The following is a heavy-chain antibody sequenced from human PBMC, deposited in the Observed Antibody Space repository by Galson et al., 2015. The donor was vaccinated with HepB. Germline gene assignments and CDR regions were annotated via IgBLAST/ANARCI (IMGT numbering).Heavy chain of an antibody. V-gene: IGHV3-53*01. Sequence: SLRLSCATSGFTVSSSFMSWVRQAPGKGLEWVSVIYSYGNTHYADSVKGRFTISRDNTKNTLFLQMNSLRAEDTAVYYCARGGGVSGIEASPGFDNWGQGTLVTVSS. CDR3: ARGGGVSGIEASPGFDN. CDR1: GFTVSSSF. D-gene: IGHD2-8*02. J-gene: IGHJ4*02. CDR2: IYSYGNT.